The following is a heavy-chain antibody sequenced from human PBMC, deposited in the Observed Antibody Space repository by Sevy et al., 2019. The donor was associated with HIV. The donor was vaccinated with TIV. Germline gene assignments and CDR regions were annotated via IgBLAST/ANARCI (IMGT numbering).Heavy chain of an antibody. CDR2: ISGSPNAI. Sequence: GGSRRLSCAASGFSFSDYYMTWIRQAPGKGLEWVSYISGSPNAIFYADSVKGRFIISRDNTKKSLYLRMNTLRAEDTAVYYCARVGLAASGGGFGAFDMWGQGTMVTVSS. V-gene: IGHV3-11*01. D-gene: IGHD6-13*01. CDR3: ARVGLAASGGGFGAFDM. J-gene: IGHJ3*02. CDR1: GFSFSDYY.